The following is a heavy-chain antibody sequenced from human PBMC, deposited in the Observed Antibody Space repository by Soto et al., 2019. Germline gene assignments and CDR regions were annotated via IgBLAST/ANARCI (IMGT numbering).Heavy chain of an antibody. CDR2: IIPIFGTA. J-gene: IGHJ4*02. D-gene: IGHD2-2*01. CDR3: ASRYCSSTSCHSVSSSSWPIDY. Sequence: ASVKVSCKASGGTFSSYAISWVRQAPGQGLEWMGGIIPIFGTANYAQKFQGRVTITADESTSTAYMELSSLRSEDTAVYYCASRYCSSTSCHSVSSSSWPIDYWGQGTPVTVSS. CDR1: GGTFSSYA. V-gene: IGHV1-69*13.